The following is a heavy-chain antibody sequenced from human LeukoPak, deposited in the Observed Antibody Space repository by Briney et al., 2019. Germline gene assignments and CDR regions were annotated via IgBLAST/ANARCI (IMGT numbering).Heavy chain of an antibody. D-gene: IGHD3-22*01. V-gene: IGHV5-51*01. CDR3: ARHSAYYYDSSGYYYDY. Sequence: GESLKISCKGSGYSFTSYWIGWVRQMPGKGLEWMGIIYPGDSDTRYSPPFQGQVTISADKSISTAYLQWSSLKASDTAMYYCARHSAYYYDSSGYYYDYWGQGTLVTVSS. CDR2: IYPGDSDT. J-gene: IGHJ4*02. CDR1: GYSFTSYW.